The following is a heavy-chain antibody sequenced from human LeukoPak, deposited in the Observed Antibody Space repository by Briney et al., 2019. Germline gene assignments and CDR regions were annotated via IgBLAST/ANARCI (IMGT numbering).Heavy chain of an antibody. Sequence: SETLSLTCAVYGGSFSGYYWSWIRQPPGKGLEWIGEINHSGSTNYNPFLKSRVTISVDTSKNQFSLKLSSVTAADTAVYYCARASPGYQLLYYAFDIWGQGTMVTVSS. D-gene: IGHD2-2*02. V-gene: IGHV4-34*01. CDR3: ARASPGYQLLYYAFDI. J-gene: IGHJ3*02. CDR2: INHSGST. CDR1: GGSFSGYY.